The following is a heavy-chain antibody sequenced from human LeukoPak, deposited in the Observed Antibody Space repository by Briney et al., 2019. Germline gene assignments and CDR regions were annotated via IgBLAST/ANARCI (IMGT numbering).Heavy chain of an antibody. D-gene: IGHD6-19*01. V-gene: IGHV4-34*01. CDR3: ARFQGIAVADPYNWFDA. Sequence: KASETLSLTCAVYGGSFSGYYWSWIRQPPGKGLEWIGEINHSGSTNYNPSLKSRVTISVDTSKNQFSLKLSSVTAADTAVYYCARFQGIAVADPYNWFDAWGQGTLVTVSS. CDR2: INHSGST. J-gene: IGHJ5*02. CDR1: GGSFSGYY.